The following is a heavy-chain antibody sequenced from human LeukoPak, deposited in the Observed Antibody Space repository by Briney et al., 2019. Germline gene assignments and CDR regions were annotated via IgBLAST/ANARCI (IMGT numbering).Heavy chain of an antibody. Sequence: SETLSLTCSVSGGSISSYYWTWIRQPAGKGLEWIGRIYSGGSTNYNPSLKSRVAMSVDTSKNQFSLNLTSVTAADTAVYYCARGGKATVVTVWGQGTLVTVSS. D-gene: IGHD4-23*01. V-gene: IGHV4-4*07. J-gene: IGHJ4*02. CDR2: IYSGGST. CDR3: ARGGKATVVTV. CDR1: GGSISSYY.